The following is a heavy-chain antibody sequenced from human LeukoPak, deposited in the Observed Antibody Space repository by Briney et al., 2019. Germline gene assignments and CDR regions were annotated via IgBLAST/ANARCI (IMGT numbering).Heavy chain of an antibody. CDR1: GFTFSSYG. Sequence: GGSLRLSCAASGFTFSSYGMHWVRQAPGKGLEWVAVISYDGSNKYYADSVKGRFTISRDNSKNTLYLQMNSLRAEDTAVYYCAKHIEGLVVTAIFYWGQGTLVTVSS. V-gene: IGHV3-30*18. CDR2: ISYDGSNK. D-gene: IGHD2-21*02. J-gene: IGHJ4*02. CDR3: AKHIEGLVVTAIFY.